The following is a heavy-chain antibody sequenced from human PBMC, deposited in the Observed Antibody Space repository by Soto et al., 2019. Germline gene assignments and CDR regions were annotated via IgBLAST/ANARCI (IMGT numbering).Heavy chain of an antibody. CDR2: TYYSGST. CDR3: ARVEYYYDSSGYYGDAFDI. V-gene: IGHV4-31*03. D-gene: IGHD3-22*01. J-gene: IGHJ3*02. Sequence: KAPETLSLTCTFSVGSISIGDYDWSGIRQHRGKGREWIRYTYYSGSTYYNPSLKSRVTISVDTSKNQFSLKLSSVTAADTAVYYCARVEYYYDSSGYYGDAFDIWGQGTMVTVSS. CDR1: VGSISIGDYD.